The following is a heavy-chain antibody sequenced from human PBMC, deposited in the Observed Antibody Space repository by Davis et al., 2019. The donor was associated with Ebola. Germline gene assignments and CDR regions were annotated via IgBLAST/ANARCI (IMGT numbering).Heavy chain of an antibody. V-gene: IGHV3-7*01. CDR3: ARDNEAAAKWFFDY. Sequence: PGVSLRLSCAASGFTFSSYWMSWVRQAPGKGLEWVANIKQDGSEKYYVDSVKGRFTISRDNAKNSLYLQMNSLRDEDTAVYYCARDNEAAAKWFFDYWGQGTLVTVSS. D-gene: IGHD2-8*01. CDR2: IKQDGSEK. J-gene: IGHJ4*02. CDR1: GFTFSSYW.